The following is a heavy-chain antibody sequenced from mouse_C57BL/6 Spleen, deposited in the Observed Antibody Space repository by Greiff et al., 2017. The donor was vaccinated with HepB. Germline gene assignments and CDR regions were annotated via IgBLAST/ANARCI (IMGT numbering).Heavy chain of an antibody. J-gene: IGHJ1*03. V-gene: IGHV1-15*01. CDR3: TRAVYDGYWYFDV. CDR2: IDPETGGT. Sequence: VQLQQSGAELVRPGASVTLSCKASGYTFTDYEMHWVKQTPVHGLEWIGAIDPETGGTAYNQKFKGKAILTADKSSSTAYMELRSLTSEDSAVYYCTRAVYDGYWYFDVWGTGTTVTVSS. CDR1: GYTFTDYE. D-gene: IGHD2-3*01.